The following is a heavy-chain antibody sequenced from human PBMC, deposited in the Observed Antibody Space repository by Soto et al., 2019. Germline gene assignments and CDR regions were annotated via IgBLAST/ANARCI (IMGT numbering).Heavy chain of an antibody. J-gene: IGHJ3*01. CDR2: IKQDGSEK. D-gene: IGHD3-16*01. CDR1: GFTFSRYW. V-gene: IGHV3-7*01. CDR3: ARNRGGVPSRFPFDS. Sequence: GGSLRLSCAASGFTFSRYWMSWVRQAPGKGLEWVANIKQDGSEKDYVDSVKGRFTISRDNAKNSLYLQMNSLRAEDTALYSWARNRGGVPSRFPFDSWGKGP.